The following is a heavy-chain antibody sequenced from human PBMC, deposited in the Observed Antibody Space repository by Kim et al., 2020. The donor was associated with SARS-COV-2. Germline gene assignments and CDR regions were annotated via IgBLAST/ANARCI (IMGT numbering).Heavy chain of an antibody. V-gene: IGHV3-23*01. D-gene: IGHD3-3*01. J-gene: IGHJ4*02. Sequence: YEDSVKGRFTISRDNSKNTLYLQLNSLRAEDTAVYYCAIVASKLRFLTFEYWGQGTLVTVSS. CDR3: AIVASKLRFLTFEY.